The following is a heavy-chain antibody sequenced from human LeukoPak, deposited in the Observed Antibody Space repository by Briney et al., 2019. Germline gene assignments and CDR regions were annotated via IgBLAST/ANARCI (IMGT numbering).Heavy chain of an antibody. Sequence: SQTLSLTCAVSGGSISSGGYSWSWIRQPPGKGLEWIGYIYHSGSTYYNPSLKSRVTISVDRSKNQFSLRLSSVTAADTALYYCARVGDTSGYFYYFDYWGQGTLVTVSS. CDR2: IYHSGST. CDR1: GGSISSGGYS. CDR3: ARVGDTSGYFYYFDY. V-gene: IGHV4-30-2*01. J-gene: IGHJ4*02. D-gene: IGHD3-22*01.